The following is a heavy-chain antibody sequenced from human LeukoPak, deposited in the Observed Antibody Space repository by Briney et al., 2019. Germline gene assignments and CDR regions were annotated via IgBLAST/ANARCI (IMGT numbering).Heavy chain of an antibody. CDR3: AKELSDSSYGDAFDM. D-gene: IGHD2-2*01. CDR1: GFTFSSYA. Sequence: GGSLRLSCAASGFTFSSYAMSWVRQAPGKGLEWVSAIRGSGGSTNFADSVKGRFTISRDNSKNTMYLQLTSLRAEDTAVYYCAKELSDSSYGDAFDMWGQGTMVTVSS. J-gene: IGHJ3*02. CDR2: IRGSGGST. V-gene: IGHV3-23*01.